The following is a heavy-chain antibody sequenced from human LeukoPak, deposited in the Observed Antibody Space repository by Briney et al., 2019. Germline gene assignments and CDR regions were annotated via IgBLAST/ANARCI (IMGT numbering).Heavy chain of an antibody. Sequence: GASVKVSCRASGYTFTSYGISWVRQAPGQGLEWMGWISAYNGITNYAQKLQGRVTMTTDTSTSTAYMELRGLRSDDTAVYYCARDPAVEYSSGWYWFDPWGQGTLVTVSS. CDR1: GYTFTSYG. D-gene: IGHD6-19*01. CDR2: ISAYNGIT. J-gene: IGHJ5*02. CDR3: ARDPAVEYSSGWYWFDP. V-gene: IGHV1-18*01.